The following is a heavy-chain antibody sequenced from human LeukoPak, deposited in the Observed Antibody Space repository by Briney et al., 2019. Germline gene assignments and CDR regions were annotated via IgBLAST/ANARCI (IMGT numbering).Heavy chain of an antibody. D-gene: IGHD4-17*01. CDR1: GVTLSNYA. Sequence: GGSLRLSCTASGVTLSNYAMHWVRRPPGRGLEWVAVISFDGTNKYYGDSVEGRFSVSRDNSKNTLYLQMNSLRPDDTAMYYCATGYGDYEPVDYWGQGTLVTVSS. V-gene: IGHV3-30*04. CDR3: ATGYGDYEPVDY. J-gene: IGHJ4*02. CDR2: ISFDGTNK.